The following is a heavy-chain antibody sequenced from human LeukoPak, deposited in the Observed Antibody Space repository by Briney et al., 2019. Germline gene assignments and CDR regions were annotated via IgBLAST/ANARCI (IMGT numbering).Heavy chain of an antibody. CDR3: AKDRRDVRGFDWLSYPLDY. V-gene: IGHV3-23*01. Sequence: GGSLRLYCAASGFTFSSYAMSWVRQAPGKGLEWVSAISGSGGSTYYADSVKGRFTISRDNSKNTLYLQMNSLRAEDTAVYYCAKDRRDVRGFDWLSYPLDYWGQGTLVTVSS. J-gene: IGHJ4*02. CDR2: ISGSGGST. CDR1: GFTFSSYA. D-gene: IGHD3-9*01.